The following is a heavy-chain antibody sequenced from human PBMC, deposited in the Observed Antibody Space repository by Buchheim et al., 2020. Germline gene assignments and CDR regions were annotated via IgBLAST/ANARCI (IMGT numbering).Heavy chain of an antibody. Sequence: QVQLVQSGAEVKKPGASVKVSCKASGYTFTSNDINWVRQATGQGLEWMGWMNSDSGNAGYAQKFQGRVTMTRNPSLSTAYMELSSLTSEDTAVYYCARNYGSGSLDYWGQGTL. CDR1: GYTFTSND. V-gene: IGHV1-8*01. CDR2: MNSDSGNA. J-gene: IGHJ4*02. CDR3: ARNYGSGSLDY. D-gene: IGHD3-10*01.